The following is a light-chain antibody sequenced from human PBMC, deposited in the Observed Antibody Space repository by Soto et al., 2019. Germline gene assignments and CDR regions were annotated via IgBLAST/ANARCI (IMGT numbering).Light chain of an antibody. Sequence: QSALTQPASVSGSPGQSITISCTGTSSDVGVYNYVSWYQQHPGKAPKLMIYEVNKRPSGVPDRFSGSKSGNTASLTGSGLQAEDEADYCCSSYAGSSTVFGSGTKLTVL. V-gene: IGLV2-8*01. CDR1: SSDVGVYNY. J-gene: IGLJ1*01. CDR3: SSYAGSSTV. CDR2: EVN.